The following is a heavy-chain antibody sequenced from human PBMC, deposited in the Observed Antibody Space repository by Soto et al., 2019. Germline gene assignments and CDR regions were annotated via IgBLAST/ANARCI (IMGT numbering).Heavy chain of an antibody. CDR1: GYTFTGYY. J-gene: IGHJ4*02. CDR2: INPNNGNT. D-gene: IGHD3-22*01. V-gene: IGHV1-18*04. CDR3: ARWSVNYDSSGDFDY. Sequence: ASVKVSCKASGYTFTGYYMHWVRQAPGQGLEWMGWINPNNGNTNYAQKLQGRVTMTTDTSTSTAYMELRSLRSDDTAVYYCARWSVNYDSSGDFDYWGQGTLVTVSS.